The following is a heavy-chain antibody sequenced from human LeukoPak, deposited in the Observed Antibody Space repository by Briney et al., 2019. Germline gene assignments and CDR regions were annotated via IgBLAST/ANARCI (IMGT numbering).Heavy chain of an antibody. V-gene: IGHV3-74*01. J-gene: IGHJ3*02. D-gene: IGHD1-1*01. CDR1: GFTFNSYW. Sequence: GGSLTLSCSAAGFTFNSYWLHWVRQAPGKGLVWVSGTNTEGSNAIYADSVEGRFTIARDKAKTSLSLQMSSLRVEDTAVYFCARIQLFFRVGGGTGLDIWGQGTMVTVSS. CDR2: TNTEGSNA. CDR3: ARIQLFFRVGGGTGLDI.